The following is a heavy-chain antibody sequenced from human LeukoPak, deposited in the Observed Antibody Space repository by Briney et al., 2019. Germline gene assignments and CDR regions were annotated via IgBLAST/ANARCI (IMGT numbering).Heavy chain of an antibody. V-gene: IGHV4-59*12. CDR1: GGSISSYY. CDR2: IYYSGST. J-gene: IGHJ4*02. CDR3: ARVWATRSGGSWYYFDY. D-gene: IGHD2-15*01. Sequence: PSETLSLTCTVSGGSISSYYWSWIRQPPGKGLEWIGYIYYSGSTNYNPSLKSRVTISVDTSKNQFSLKPSSVTAADTAVYYCARVWATRSGGSWYYFDYWGQGTLVTVSS.